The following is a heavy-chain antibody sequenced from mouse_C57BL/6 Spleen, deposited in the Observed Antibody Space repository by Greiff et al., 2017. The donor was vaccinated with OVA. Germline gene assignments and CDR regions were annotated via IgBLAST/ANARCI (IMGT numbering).Heavy chain of an antibody. J-gene: IGHJ3*01. D-gene: IGHD2-2*01. CDR2: INPNFGTT. V-gene: IGHV1-39*01. CDR1: GYSFTDYN. Sequence: VKPGASVKISCKASGYSFTDYNMNWVKQSNGKSLEWLGVINPNFGTTSYNQKFKGKATLTVDQSSSTAYMQLNSLTSEDSAVYYCARSYGYDPAWFAYWGQGTLVTVSA. CDR3: ARSYGYDPAWFAY.